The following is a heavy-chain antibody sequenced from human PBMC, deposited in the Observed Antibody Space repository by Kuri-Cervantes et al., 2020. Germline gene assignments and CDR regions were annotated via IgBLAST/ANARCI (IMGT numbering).Heavy chain of an antibody. CDR3: AGDPATYCGGDCYSFGAFDI. J-gene: IGHJ3*02. CDR1: GVTFSNYC. Sequence: GGSLRLSCAASGVTFSNYCMSWVRQAQGKGLEWEAKIKQDGSEKYYEDSVKGRFTISRDNAKNSLYLKMNSLRAEDTDVYYCAGDPATYCGGDCYSFGAFDIWGQGTMVTVSS. D-gene: IGHD2-21*02. CDR2: IKQDGSEK. V-gene: IGHV3-7*01.